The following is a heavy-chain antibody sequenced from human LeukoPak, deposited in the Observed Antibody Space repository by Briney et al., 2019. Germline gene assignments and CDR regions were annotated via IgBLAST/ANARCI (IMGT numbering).Heavy chain of an antibody. CDR3: AKVGITMIVVATHDAFDI. D-gene: IGHD3-22*01. CDR2: ISGSGGST. J-gene: IGHJ3*02. CDR1: GFTFSNYW. V-gene: IGHV3-23*01. Sequence: GGSLRLSCAASGFTFSNYWMHWVRQAPGKGLEWVSAISGSGGSTYYADSVKGRFTISRDNSKNTLYLQMNSLRAEDTAVYYCAKVGITMIVVATHDAFDIWGQGTMVTVSS.